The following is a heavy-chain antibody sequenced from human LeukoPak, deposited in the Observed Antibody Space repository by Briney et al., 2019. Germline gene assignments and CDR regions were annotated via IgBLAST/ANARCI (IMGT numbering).Heavy chain of an antibody. J-gene: IGHJ5*02. CDR3: ARRGYCSSTSCYEYWFDP. V-gene: IGHV4-4*07. D-gene: IGHD2-2*01. CDR2: IYTSGST. Sequence: SETLSLTCTVSGGSISSYYWSWIRQPAGKGLEWIGRIYTSGSTNYNPSLKSRVTMSVDTSKNQFSLKLSSVTATDTAVYYCARRGYCSSTSCYEYWFDPCGQGTLVTVSS. CDR1: GGSISSYY.